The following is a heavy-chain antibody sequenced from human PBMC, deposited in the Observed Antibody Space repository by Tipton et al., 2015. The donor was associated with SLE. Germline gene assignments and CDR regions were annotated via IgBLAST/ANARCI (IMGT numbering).Heavy chain of an antibody. CDR2: IWYDGSNK. J-gene: IGHJ4*02. CDR1: GFTFSSYG. Sequence: RSLRLSCAASGFTFSSYGMHWVRQAPGKGLEWVAFIWYDGSNKYYADSVKGRFTISRDNSKNTLYLQMNSLRAEDTAVYYCAKEAKAYYDLTTEGIFDYWGQGTLVTVSS. CDR3: AKEAKAYYDLTTEGIFDY. D-gene: IGHD3-22*01. V-gene: IGHV3-33*06.